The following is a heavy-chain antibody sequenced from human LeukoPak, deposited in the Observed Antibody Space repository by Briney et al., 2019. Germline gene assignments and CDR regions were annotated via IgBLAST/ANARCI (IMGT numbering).Heavy chain of an antibody. D-gene: IGHD6-19*01. CDR3: ARYSSGWDVRHYFDY. Sequence: GGSLRLSCAASGFTFSSYGMHWVRQAPGKGLEWVAVISYDGSNKYYADSVKGRFTISRDNSKNTLYLQMNSLRAEDTAVYYCARYSSGWDVRHYFDYWGQGTLVTVSS. J-gene: IGHJ4*02. CDR2: ISYDGSNK. V-gene: IGHV3-30*03. CDR1: GFTFSSYG.